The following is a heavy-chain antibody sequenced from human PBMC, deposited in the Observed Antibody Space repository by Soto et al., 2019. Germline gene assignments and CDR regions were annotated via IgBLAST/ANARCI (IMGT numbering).Heavy chain of an antibody. CDR2: ISYDGSNK. D-gene: IGHD3-9*01. V-gene: IGHV3-30*18. J-gene: IGHJ4*02. CDR1: GFTFSSYG. Sequence: QVQLVESGGGVVQPGRSLRLSCAASGFTFSSYGMHWVRQAPGKGLEWVAVISYDGSNKNYADSVKGRFTISRDNSKNALYLQMTSLRAEDTAVYSGAKEEPYFDLRQYYFDYWGQGTLVTVSS. CDR3: AKEEPYFDLRQYYFDY.